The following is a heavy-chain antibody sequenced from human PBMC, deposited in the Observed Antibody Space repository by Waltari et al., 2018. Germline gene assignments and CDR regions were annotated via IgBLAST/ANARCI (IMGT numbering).Heavy chain of an antibody. CDR2: ISNSGSTT. CDR3: ARPSTEYYYYYYYMDV. J-gene: IGHJ6*03. Sequence: EVQVVESGGGLVQPGGALRLSCVASGFPLSHFVMNWVRQAPGKGLEWVSYISNSGSTTYYADSVKGRFTISRDNAKNSMYLEMDSLRAEDTAVYYCARPSTEYYYYYYYMDVWGKGTTVTVS. V-gene: IGHV3-48*03. CDR1: GFPLSHFV.